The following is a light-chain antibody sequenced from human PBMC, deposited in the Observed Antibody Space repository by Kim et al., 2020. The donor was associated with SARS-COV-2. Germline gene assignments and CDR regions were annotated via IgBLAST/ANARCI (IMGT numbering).Light chain of an antibody. CDR3: QQYDTSPLT. Sequence: EIVLTQSPGPLSLSPGERATLSCRASQSLSGRYLAWYQQKPGQAPRLLIYGPSRRATGIPDRFSGSGSGTDFALTVSRLEPEDFAVYYCQQYDTSPLTFGGGTKVDIK. CDR1: QSLSGRY. CDR2: GPS. J-gene: IGKJ4*01. V-gene: IGKV3-20*01.